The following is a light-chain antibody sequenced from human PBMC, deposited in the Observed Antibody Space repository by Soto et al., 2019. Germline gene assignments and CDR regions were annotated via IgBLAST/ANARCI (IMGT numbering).Light chain of an antibody. CDR3: QQYNNWLTWT. V-gene: IGKV3-15*01. J-gene: IGKJ1*01. Sequence: EIVMTQSPATLSVSPGERASLSCRASQSVSSNLAWYQQKPGQAPRLLIYGASTRATGIPARFSGSGSGTEFTLTISSLQSVDSAVYYCQQYNNWLTWTFGQGTKVDIK. CDR1: QSVSSN. CDR2: GAS.